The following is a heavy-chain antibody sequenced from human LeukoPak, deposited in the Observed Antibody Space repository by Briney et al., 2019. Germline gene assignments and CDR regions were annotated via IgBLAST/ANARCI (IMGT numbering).Heavy chain of an antibody. CDR3: AKDGVGSGTINWFDP. D-gene: IGHD3-10*01. Sequence: PGGSLRLSCAASGFIFSSYAMSWVRQAPGKGLEGVSVISYSGGSTDYADSVKGRFTISRDNSKNTVYLQMNSLRAEDTALYYCAKDGVGSGTINWFDPWGQGTLVSVSS. CDR2: ISYSGGST. CDR1: GFIFSSYA. J-gene: IGHJ5*02. V-gene: IGHV3-23*01.